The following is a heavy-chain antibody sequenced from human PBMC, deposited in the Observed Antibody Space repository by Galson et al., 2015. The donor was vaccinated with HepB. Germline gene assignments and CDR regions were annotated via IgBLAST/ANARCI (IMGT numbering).Heavy chain of an antibody. CDR2: IDPSGSYA. V-gene: IGHV5-10-1*01. CDR1: GSSFTTYW. CDR3: ARRYCTGGSCDRGLGY. D-gene: IGHD2-15*01. Sequence: QSGAEVTKPGESLRISCQGSGSSFTTYWINWLRQMPGKGLEWVGRIDPSGSYADYSPSFRGHVTISADQSINTAYLQWSSLKASDTAMYYCARRYCTGGSCDRGLGYWGQGTLLTGSS. J-gene: IGHJ4*02.